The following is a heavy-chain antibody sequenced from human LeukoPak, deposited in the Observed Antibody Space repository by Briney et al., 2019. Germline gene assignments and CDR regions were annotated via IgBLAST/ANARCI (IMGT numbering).Heavy chain of an antibody. D-gene: IGHD6-19*01. CDR3: ARESGYSSDKTHYYYYYMDV. CDR1: GGTFSSYA. CDR2: IIPIFGTA. Sequence: ASVKVSCKASGGTFSSYAVSWVRQAPGQGLEWMGGIIPIFGTANYAQKFQGRVTITADKSTSTAYMELSSLRSEDTAVYYCARESGYSSDKTHYYYYYMDVWGKGTTVTVSS. J-gene: IGHJ6*03. V-gene: IGHV1-69*06.